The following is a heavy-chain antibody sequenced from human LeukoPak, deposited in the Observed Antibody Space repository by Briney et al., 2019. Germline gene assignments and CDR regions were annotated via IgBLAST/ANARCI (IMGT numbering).Heavy chain of an antibody. CDR3: ARSTYYYGSGRERAFDI. CDR2: IYYSGST. J-gene: IGHJ3*02. CDR1: GGSIGTNY. Sequence: SETLSLTCTVSGGSIGTNYWNWIRQPPGKRLEWIAFIYYSGSTNYNPSLKSRVTISVDTSKNQFSLKLTSVTAADTAVYYCARSTYYYGSGRERAFDIWGQGTMVTVSS. V-gene: IGHV4-59*01. D-gene: IGHD3-10*01.